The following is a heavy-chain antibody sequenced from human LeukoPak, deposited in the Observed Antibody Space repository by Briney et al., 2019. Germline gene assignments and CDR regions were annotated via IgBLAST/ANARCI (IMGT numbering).Heavy chain of an antibody. CDR1: GYSFIGYY. D-gene: IGHD2-2*01. Sequence: ASVKVFCKASGYSFIGYYIHWVRQAPGQGLEWMGWIHPNSGGANYAQKFQGRVTLTRDTSISTAYMELSSLRSDDTAVYYCAREGVIEVRPAANWFDPWGQGTLVTVSS. CDR3: AREGVIEVRPAANWFDP. V-gene: IGHV1-2*02. CDR2: IHPNSGGA. J-gene: IGHJ5*02.